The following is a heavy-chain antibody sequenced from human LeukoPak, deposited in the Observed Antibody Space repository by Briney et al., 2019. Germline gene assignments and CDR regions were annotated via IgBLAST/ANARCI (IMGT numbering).Heavy chain of an antibody. CDR3: ATKALLPGGVFDY. V-gene: IGHV3-48*03. J-gene: IGHJ4*02. CDR2: ISSSGSTI. CDR1: GFTFSSYE. Sequence: PGGSLRLSCAASGFTFSSYEMNWVRQAPGKGLEWVSYISSSGSTIYYADSVKGRFTISRDNSKSTLYLQIDSLRADDTAVYYCATKALLPGGVFDYWGQGTLVTVSS. D-gene: IGHD3-16*01.